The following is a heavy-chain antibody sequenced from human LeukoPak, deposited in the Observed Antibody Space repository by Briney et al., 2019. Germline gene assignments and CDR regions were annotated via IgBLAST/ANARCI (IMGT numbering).Heavy chain of an antibody. D-gene: IGHD3-16*02. CDR2: IYYSGST. V-gene: IGHV4-39*01. CDR1: GGSISSSSYY. J-gene: IGHJ4*02. Sequence: PSETLSLTCTVSGGSISSSSYYWGWIRQPPGKGLEWIGSIYYSGSTYYNPSLKSRVTISVDTSKNQFSLKLSSVTAADTAVYYCASGPLGESSLYQGGFDYWGQGTLVTVSS. CDR3: ASGPLGESSLYQGGFDY.